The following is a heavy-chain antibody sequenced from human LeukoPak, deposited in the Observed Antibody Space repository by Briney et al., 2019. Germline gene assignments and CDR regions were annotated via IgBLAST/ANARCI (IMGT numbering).Heavy chain of an antibody. D-gene: IGHD3-16*01. CDR3: VRGGELVGSYFDY. Sequence: PGGSLRLSCAASGFTFSSYEMNWVRQAPGKGLEWVSYISSSGSTIYYADSVKGRFTISRDNAKNSLYLQINSLRAEDTALYYCVRGGELVGSYFDYWGPGTLVTVSS. J-gene: IGHJ4*02. CDR1: GFTFSSYE. CDR2: ISSSGSTI. V-gene: IGHV3-48*03.